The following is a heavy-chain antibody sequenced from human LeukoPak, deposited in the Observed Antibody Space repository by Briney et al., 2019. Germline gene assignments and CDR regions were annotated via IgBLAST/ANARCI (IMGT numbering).Heavy chain of an antibody. D-gene: IGHD6-19*01. CDR3: ARGAVAGTERGDY. CDR2: IIPIFGTA. CDR1: GYTFTSYA. V-gene: IGHV1-69*13. Sequence: SVKVSCKASGYTFTSYAISWVRQAPGQGLEWMGGIIPIFGTANYAQKFQGRVTITADESTSTAYMELSSLRSEDTAVYYCARGAVAGTERGDYWGQGTLVTVSS. J-gene: IGHJ4*02.